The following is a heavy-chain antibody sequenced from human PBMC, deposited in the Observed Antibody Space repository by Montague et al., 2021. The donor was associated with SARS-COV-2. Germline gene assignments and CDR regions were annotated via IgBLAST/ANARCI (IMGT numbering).Heavy chain of an antibody. J-gene: IGHJ3*02. CDR2: LYFSGST. D-gene: IGHD3-22*01. V-gene: IGHV4-59*08. Sequence: ETLSLTCTVSGVSISSYYWSWIRQPPGKGLEWIGYLYFSGSTNYNPSLKSRVTISVDTSKNQFSLKLSSVTAADTAVYYCAGHGRFSVIVNTASGAFDIWGQGTMVTVSS. CDR3: AGHGRFSVIVNTASGAFDI. CDR1: GVSISSYY.